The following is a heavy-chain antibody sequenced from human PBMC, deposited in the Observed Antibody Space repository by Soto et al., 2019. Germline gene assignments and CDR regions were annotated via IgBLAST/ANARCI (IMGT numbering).Heavy chain of an antibody. J-gene: IGHJ4*02. Sequence: GKGLEWIGYVCNSGNTDHNSSLKSRITMSFDTSKTQFFLSLTSVTAADTAVYKGERRWGPGFDYWGQGTLVSVSS. CDR3: ERRWGPGFDY. V-gene: IGHV4-59*08. CDR2: VCNSGNT. D-gene: IGHD3-16*01.